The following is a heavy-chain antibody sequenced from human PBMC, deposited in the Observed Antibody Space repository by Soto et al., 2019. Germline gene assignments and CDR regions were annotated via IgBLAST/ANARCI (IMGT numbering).Heavy chain of an antibody. V-gene: IGHV3-23*01. J-gene: IGHJ6*03. CDR2: ISGSGGST. D-gene: IGHD6-19*01. Sequence: GGSLRLSCAASGFTFSSYAMSWVRQAPGKGLEWVSAISGSGGSTYYADSVKGRFTISRDNSKNTLYLQMNSLRAEDTAVYYCAKDRLAVAGTGPNFDYYYYMDVWGKGTTVTVSS. CDR3: AKDRLAVAGTGPNFDYYYYMDV. CDR1: GFTFSSYA.